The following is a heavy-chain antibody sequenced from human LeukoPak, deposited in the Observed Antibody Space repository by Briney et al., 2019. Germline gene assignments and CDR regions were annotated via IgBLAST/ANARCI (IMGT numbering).Heavy chain of an antibody. J-gene: IGHJ4*02. CDR2: ISWNSGSI. D-gene: IGHD4-17*01. V-gene: IGHV3-9*01. CDR1: GFTFDDYA. Sequence: PGGSLRLSCAASGFTFDDYAMHWVRQAPGKGLEWVSGISWNSGSIGYADSVRGRFTISRDNAKNSLYLQMNSLRAEDTALYYCAKDMSYGGSYFDYWGQGTLVTVSS. CDR3: AKDMSYGGSYFDY.